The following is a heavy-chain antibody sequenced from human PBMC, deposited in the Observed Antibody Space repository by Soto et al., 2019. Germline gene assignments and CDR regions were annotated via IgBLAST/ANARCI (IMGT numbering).Heavy chain of an antibody. J-gene: IGHJ4*02. CDR2: IHPGDFDT. CDR3: ARQIYDSDTGPNFQYYFDS. Sequence: GESLKISCTGSGYNFNTYWIGWVRQLPGKGLEWMGIIHPGDFDTRYSQSFEGHLTMSVDKSINTAYLQWSTLETSDTAMYYCARQIYDSDTGPNFQYYFDSWGQGTPVTVSS. V-gene: IGHV5-51*01. D-gene: IGHD3-22*01. CDR1: GYNFNTYW.